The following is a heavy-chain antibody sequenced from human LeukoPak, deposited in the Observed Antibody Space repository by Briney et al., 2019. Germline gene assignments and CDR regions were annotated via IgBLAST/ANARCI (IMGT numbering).Heavy chain of an antibody. CDR1: GYTFTSYD. CDR3: ASGRLRLGAFDI. CDR2: MNPNSGNT. D-gene: IGHD5-12*01. J-gene: IGHJ3*02. Sequence: GASVKVSCKASGYTFTSYDINWVRQATGQGLEWMGWMNPNSGNTGYAQKFQGRVTMTRNTSISTAYMELSSLRSEDTAVYYCASGRLRLGAFDIWGQGTMVTVSS. V-gene: IGHV1-8*01.